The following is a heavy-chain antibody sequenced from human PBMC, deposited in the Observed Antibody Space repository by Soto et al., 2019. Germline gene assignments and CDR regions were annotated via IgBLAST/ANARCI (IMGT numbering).Heavy chain of an antibody. J-gene: IGHJ4*02. D-gene: IGHD5-18*01. CDR2: MNPNSGNT. CDR1: GYTFTSYD. V-gene: IGHV1-8*01. Sequence: ASVKVSCKASGYTFTSYDINWVRQATGQGLEWMGWMNPNSGNTGYAQKFQGRVTMTRNTSISTAYMELSSLRSEDTAVYYCARSGYKYGPFDYWGQGTLVTVSS. CDR3: ARSGYKYGPFDY.